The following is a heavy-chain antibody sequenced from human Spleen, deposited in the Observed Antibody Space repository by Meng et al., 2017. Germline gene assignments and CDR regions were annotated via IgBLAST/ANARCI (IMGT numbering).Heavy chain of an antibody. D-gene: IGHD3-22*01. CDR1: GFTFSSYA. CDR3: ARGAYYYDSSGYYFDY. Sequence: GGSLRLSCAASGFTFSSYAMSWVRQAPGKGLVWVSRINTDGSTISYADSVKGRFTISRDNAKNTLYLQINSLRAEDTAVYYCARGAYYYDSSGYYFDYWGQGTLVTVSS. CDR2: INTDGSTI. V-gene: IGHV3-74*01. J-gene: IGHJ4*02.